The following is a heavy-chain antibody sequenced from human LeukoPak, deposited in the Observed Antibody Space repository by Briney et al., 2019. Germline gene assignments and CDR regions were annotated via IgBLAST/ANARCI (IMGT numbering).Heavy chain of an antibody. Sequence: PSETLSPTCTVSGGSMSSYYWSWIRQPPGEGLEWIGYIYYSGSTNYNPSLKSRVTISVDTSKNQFSLKLSSVTAADTAVYYCARDQVGADDAFDIWGQGTMVTVSS. D-gene: IGHD1-26*01. CDR2: IYYSGST. CDR3: ARDQVGADDAFDI. J-gene: IGHJ3*02. CDR1: GGSMSSYY. V-gene: IGHV4-59*01.